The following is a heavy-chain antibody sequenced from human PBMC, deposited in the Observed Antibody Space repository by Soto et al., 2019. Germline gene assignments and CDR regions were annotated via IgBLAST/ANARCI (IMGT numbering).Heavy chain of an antibody. J-gene: IGHJ4*02. V-gene: IGHV3-23*01. D-gene: IGHD2-2*01. Sequence: GGSLRLSCAASGFTFSNYAMTWVRQAPGKGLEWVSVMRGGDDPTFYADSVKGRFTSSRDNSNNTLFLQMNSLRADDTALYYCAKGISASSYAPTGYWGQGILVTVSS. CDR2: MRGGDDPT. CDR1: GFTFSNYA. CDR3: AKGISASSYAPTGY.